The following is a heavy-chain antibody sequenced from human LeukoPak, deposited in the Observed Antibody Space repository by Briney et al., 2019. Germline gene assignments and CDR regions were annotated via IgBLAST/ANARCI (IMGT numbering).Heavy chain of an antibody. CDR3: ARDRGYLFDY. CDR2: IWYDGSNK. Sequence: PGRSLRLSCAASGFTFSSYGMHWVRQAPGKGLEWVAVIWYDGSNKYYADSAKGRFTISRDNSKNTLYLQMNSLRAEDTAVYYCARDRGYLFDYWGQGTLVTVSS. V-gene: IGHV3-33*01. CDR1: GFTFSSYG. D-gene: IGHD5-18*01. J-gene: IGHJ4*02.